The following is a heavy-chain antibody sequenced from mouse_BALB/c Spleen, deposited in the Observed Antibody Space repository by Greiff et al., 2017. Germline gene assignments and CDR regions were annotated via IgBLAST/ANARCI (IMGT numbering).Heavy chain of an antibody. D-gene: IGHD2-4*01. Sequence: EVKLMESGGGLVQPGGSRKLSCAASGFTFSSFGMHWVRQAPEKGLEWVAYISSGSSTIYYADTVKGRFTISRDNPKNTLFLQMTSLRSEDTAMYYCARGYYDYGGRAMDYWGQGTSVTVSS. J-gene: IGHJ4*01. CDR1: GFTFSSFG. CDR2: ISSGSSTI. V-gene: IGHV5-17*02. CDR3: ARGYYDYGGRAMDY.